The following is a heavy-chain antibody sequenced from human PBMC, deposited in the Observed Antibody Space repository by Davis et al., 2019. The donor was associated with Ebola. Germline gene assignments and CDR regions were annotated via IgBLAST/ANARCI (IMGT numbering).Heavy chain of an antibody. CDR1: GGSLSGYY. D-gene: IGHD6-13*01. CDR2: VNQRGNT. CDR3: ARLISTYSSTWWDY. J-gene: IGHJ4*02. V-gene: IGHV4-34*01. Sequence: SQTLSLTCAVSGGSLSGYYWSWIRQSPRMGLEWIGQVNQRGNTNYNPSLRSRVTISTDTSMNQFSLRLTSVTAADTALYYCARLISTYSSTWWDYWGQGTLVTVSS.